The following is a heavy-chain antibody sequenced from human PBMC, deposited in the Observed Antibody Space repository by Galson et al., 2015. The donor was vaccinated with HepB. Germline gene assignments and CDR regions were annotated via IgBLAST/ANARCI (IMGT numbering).Heavy chain of an antibody. D-gene: IGHD1/OR15-1a*01. CDR2: ISYDGSNK. CDR3: AKVATGTTDDAFDI. J-gene: IGHJ3*02. Sequence: SLRLSCAASGFTFSSYGMHWVRQAPGKGLEWVAVISYDGSNKYYADSVKGRFTISRDNSKNTLYLQMNSLRDEDTAVYYCAKVATGTTDDAFDIWGQGTMVTVSS. V-gene: IGHV3-30*18. CDR1: GFTFSSYG.